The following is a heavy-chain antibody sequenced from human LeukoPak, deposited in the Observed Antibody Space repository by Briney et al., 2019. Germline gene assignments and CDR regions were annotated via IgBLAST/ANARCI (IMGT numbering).Heavy chain of an antibody. D-gene: IGHD3-22*01. V-gene: IGHV4-34*01. CDR1: GGSFSGYY. CDR3: ARVQKYYYDSSGPEWYFDL. CDR2: INHSGST. Sequence: SETLSLTCAVYGGSFSGYYWSWIRQSPGKGLEWIGEINHSGSTNYNPSLKSRVTISVDTSKNQFSLKLSSVTAADTAVYYCARVQKYYYDSSGPEWYFDLWGRGTLVTVSS. J-gene: IGHJ2*01.